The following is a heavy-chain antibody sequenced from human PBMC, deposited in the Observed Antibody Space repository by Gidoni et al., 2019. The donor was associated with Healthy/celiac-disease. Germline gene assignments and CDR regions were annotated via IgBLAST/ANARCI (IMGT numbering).Heavy chain of an antibody. V-gene: IGHV4-34*01. Sequence: QVQLQQWGAALFLPSVTLSLTCAVYGGSSRGSPCRWIRQPPGKGLEWFGEINHSGSTNYNPSLKSRVTISVDTSKNQFSLKLSSVTAADTAVYYCARRGTGRRYYDSRPRAEDFHHWGQGTLVTVSS. CDR2: INHSGST. J-gene: IGHJ1*01. CDR3: ARRGTGRRYYDSRPRAEDFHH. D-gene: IGHD3-22*01. CDR1: GGSSRGSP.